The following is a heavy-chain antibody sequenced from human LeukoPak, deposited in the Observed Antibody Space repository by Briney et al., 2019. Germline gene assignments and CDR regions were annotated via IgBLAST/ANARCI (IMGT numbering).Heavy chain of an antibody. CDR2: LYYSGTT. V-gene: IGHV4-59*01. D-gene: IGHD6-13*01. J-gene: IGHJ4*02. CDR3: ARGVYIAAAQYAY. Sequence: SETLSLTCTVSGGSISSYYWSWIRQPPGKGLEWIGYLYYSGTTNYTPSLKSRVTISVDTSKNQFSLKLSSVTAADTAVYYCARGVYIAAAQYAYWGQGTLVTVSS. CDR1: GGSISSYY.